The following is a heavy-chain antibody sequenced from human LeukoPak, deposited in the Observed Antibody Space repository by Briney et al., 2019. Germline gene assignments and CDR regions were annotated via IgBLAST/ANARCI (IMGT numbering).Heavy chain of an antibody. CDR2: IAYDGSYE. V-gene: IGHV3-30*04. Sequence: GRSLRLSCAASGFTSSIYPMHWVRQAPGKGLEWVAVIAYDGSYEYYADSVKGRFTISRDNSKSTLYLLMNSLRAEDTAVYYCASENDAFDIWGPGTVVTVSS. CDR1: GFTSSIYP. CDR3: ASENDAFDI. J-gene: IGHJ3*02.